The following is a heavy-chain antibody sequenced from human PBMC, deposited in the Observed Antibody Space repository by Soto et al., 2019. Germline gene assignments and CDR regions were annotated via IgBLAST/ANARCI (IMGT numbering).Heavy chain of an antibody. CDR1: GGSISSYY. J-gene: IGHJ3*02. CDR3: ARLKPSGDAFDI. CDR2: IYYSGST. D-gene: IGHD3-10*01. Sequence: SETLSLTWTVSGGSISSYYWSWIRQPPGKGLEWIGYIYYSGSTNYNPSLKSRVTISVDTSKNQFSLKLSSVTAADTAVYYCARLKPSGDAFDIWGQGTMVTVSS. V-gene: IGHV4-59*01.